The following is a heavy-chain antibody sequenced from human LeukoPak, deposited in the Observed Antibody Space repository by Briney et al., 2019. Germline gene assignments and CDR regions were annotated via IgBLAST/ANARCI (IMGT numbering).Heavy chain of an antibody. CDR2: INHSGST. V-gene: IGHV4-34*01. J-gene: IGHJ4*02. CDR3: ARGLGAAAVIDY. Sequence: KPSETLSLTCAVYGGSFSGYYWSWIRQPPGKGLEWIGEINHSGSTNYNPSLKSRVTISVDTSKNQFSLKLNSVTAADTAVYYCARGLGAAAVIDYWGQGTLVTVSS. D-gene: IGHD6-13*01. CDR1: GGSFSGYY.